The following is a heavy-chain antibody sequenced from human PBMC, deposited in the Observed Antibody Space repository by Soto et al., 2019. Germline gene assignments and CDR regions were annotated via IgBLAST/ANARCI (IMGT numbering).Heavy chain of an antibody. CDR2: IIPIYGRP. D-gene: IGHD4-17*01. CDR1: GGTFSTLA. V-gene: IGHV1-69*01. Sequence: QVQLVQSGTAVKKPGSSVKVSCKASGGTFSTLAVSWVRQAPGQGLEWMGGIIPIYGRPVYAQKFQGRVTITADESTSRVYMELSSLSSEDTAVYYCARALYEDYAVPEPNYFDSWGQGTLVTVSS. J-gene: IGHJ4*02. CDR3: ARALYEDYAVPEPNYFDS.